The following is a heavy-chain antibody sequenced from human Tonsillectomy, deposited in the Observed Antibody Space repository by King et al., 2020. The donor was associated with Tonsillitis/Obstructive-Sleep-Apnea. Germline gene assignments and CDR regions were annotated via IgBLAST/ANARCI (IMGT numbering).Heavy chain of an antibody. J-gene: IGHJ4*02. CDR2: ISGSGGHT. CDR3: ARGSDDFYY. D-gene: IGHD3-3*01. CDR1: GFTFSNYA. V-gene: IGHV3-23*04. Sequence: VQLVESGGGLVQPGGSLRLSCAASGFTFSNYAMIWVRQAPGKGLEWVSIISGSGGHTYYADSVKSRFTISRDNSKNTLYLHMNSLRADDTAVYYCARGSDDFYYWGQGTLVTVSS.